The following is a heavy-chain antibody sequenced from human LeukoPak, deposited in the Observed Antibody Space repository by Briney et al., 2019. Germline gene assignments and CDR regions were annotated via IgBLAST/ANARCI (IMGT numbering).Heavy chain of an antibody. V-gene: IGHV3-74*01. J-gene: IGHJ3*02. CDR3: ARGSARGAFDI. CDR2: INSDGSST. Sequence: GGSLRLSCAASGFTFSSYAMSWVRQAPGKGLVWVSRINSDGSSTIYADSVKGRFTISRDNAKNTLYLQMNSLGAEDTAVYYCARGSARGAFDIWGQGTMVTVSP. CDR1: GFTFSSYA. D-gene: IGHD2-15*01.